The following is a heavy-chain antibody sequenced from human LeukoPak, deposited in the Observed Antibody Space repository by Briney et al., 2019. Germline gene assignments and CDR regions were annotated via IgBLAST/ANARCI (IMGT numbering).Heavy chain of an antibody. D-gene: IGHD1-26*01. CDR2: INPNSGGT. CDR1: GYTFTGYY. CDR3: ARGAVVGATWFDP. J-gene: IGHJ5*02. V-gene: IGHV1-2*02. Sequence: ASVKVSCKASGYTFTGYYMHWVRQAPGQGLEWMGWINPNSGGTNYAQKFQGRVTMTRDTSISTAYMELSSLRSDDTAVYYCARGAVVGATWFDPWGQGTLVTVSS.